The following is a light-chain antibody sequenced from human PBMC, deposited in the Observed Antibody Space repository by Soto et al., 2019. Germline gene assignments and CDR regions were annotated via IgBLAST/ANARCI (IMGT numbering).Light chain of an antibody. J-gene: IGLJ1*01. V-gene: IGLV2-23*02. CDR2: EVS. CDR1: SIDVVSYNH. CDR3: CSYAGSSSL. Sequence: PLTQPASFSWSPGQSITISCAGTSIDVVSYNHVSWYQQHPGKAPKLMIYEVSKRPSGVSNRFSGSKSGNTASLTISGLQAEDEADYYCCSYAGSSSLFGTGTKVTVL.